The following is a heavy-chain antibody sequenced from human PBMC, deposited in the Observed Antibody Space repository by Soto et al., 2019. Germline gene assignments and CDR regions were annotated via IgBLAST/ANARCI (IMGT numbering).Heavy chain of an antibody. Sequence: QALLVQSGAEVKKPGASVNVSCKASGYTFSSYGISWVRQAPGQGLEWMGWINTFSGNTNYAPKLQGRLTITTDTSTSTAYMELRSLISDDAAIYFCARDLRRGYSGNYNWYDPWGQGTLVVVSS. CDR3: ARDLRRGYSGNYNWYDP. D-gene: IGHD1-26*01. J-gene: IGHJ5*02. CDR1: GYTFSSYG. CDR2: INTFSGNT. V-gene: IGHV1-18*01.